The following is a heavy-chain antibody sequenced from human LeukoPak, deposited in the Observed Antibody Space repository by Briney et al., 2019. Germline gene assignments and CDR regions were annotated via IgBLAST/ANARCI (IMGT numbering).Heavy chain of an antibody. J-gene: IGHJ4*02. D-gene: IGHD1-20*01. CDR1: GFTFTNAW. V-gene: IGHV3-15*07. CDR2: IKSKADGETI. CDR3: STLTSRGLSDS. Sequence: PGGSLRLSCAASGFTFTNAWMNWVRQAPGKGLEWVGRIKSKADGETIDYAAPVKGRFTFSRDDSKDMLYLQMNSLKSEDTAVYYCSTLTSRGLSDSWGQGTLVTVSS.